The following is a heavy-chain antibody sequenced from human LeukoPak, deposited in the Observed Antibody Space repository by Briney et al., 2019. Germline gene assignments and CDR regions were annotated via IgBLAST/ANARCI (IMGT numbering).Heavy chain of an antibody. CDR1: GFTFNNAW. CDR2: MKQDGGEK. J-gene: IGHJ4*02. Sequence: GGSLRLSCVGSGFTFNNAWMNWVRQAPGKGLEWVANMKQDGGEKYYVDSVKGRFTISRDNAKNSLYLQMNSLRGEDTAVYYCARNLHDYWGQGTLVTVSS. V-gene: IGHV3-7*01. CDR3: ARNLHDY.